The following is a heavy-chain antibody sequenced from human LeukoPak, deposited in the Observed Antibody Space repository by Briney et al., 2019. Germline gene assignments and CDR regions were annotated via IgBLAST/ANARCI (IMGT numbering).Heavy chain of an antibody. D-gene: IGHD6-13*01. CDR1: GDSISSTTYY. Sequence: PSETLSLTCTVSGDSISSTTYYWAWLRQPPGKGLQWIGNIYHSGSAFYNPSLRGRVTISIDTSKNHFSLEVTSVTAADMAVYYCARGLYDGGSWFHFDSWGQGTLVTVSS. J-gene: IGHJ4*02. V-gene: IGHV4-39*02. CDR2: IYHSGSA. CDR3: ARGLYDGGSWFHFDS.